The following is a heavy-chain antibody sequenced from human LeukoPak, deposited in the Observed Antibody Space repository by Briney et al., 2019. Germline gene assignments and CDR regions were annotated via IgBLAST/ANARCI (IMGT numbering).Heavy chain of an antibody. Sequence: GESLKISCKASGYTFTTYWIGWARQMPGKGLEWMGVIYGGDSYTRYSPSFQGQITMSADKSISTAYLQWSSLKASDTAMYYCARLSASGYDSDHWGQGTLVTVSS. D-gene: IGHD5-12*01. J-gene: IGHJ4*02. CDR2: IYGGDSYT. CDR1: GYTFTTYW. V-gene: IGHV5-51*01. CDR3: ARLSASGYDSDH.